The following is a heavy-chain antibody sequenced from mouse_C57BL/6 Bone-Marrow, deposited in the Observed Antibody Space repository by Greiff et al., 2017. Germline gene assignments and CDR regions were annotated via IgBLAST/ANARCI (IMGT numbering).Heavy chain of an antibody. V-gene: IGHV3-6*01. CDR2: ISYDGSN. CDR1: GYSITSGYY. J-gene: IGHJ3*01. CDR3: ARDLSYDGSSWFAY. Sequence: VQLQQSGPGLVKPSQSLSLTCSVTGYSITSGYYWNWIRQFPGNKLEWMGYISYDGSNNYNPSLKNRISITRDPSKNQFFLKLNSVTTEDTATYYCARDLSYDGSSWFAYWGQGTLVTVSA. D-gene: IGHD2-3*01.